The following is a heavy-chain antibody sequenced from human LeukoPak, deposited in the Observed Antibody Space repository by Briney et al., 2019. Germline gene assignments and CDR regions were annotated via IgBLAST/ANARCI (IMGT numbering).Heavy chain of an antibody. CDR3: ARDLVSGDN. CDR1: GFTFSSYS. J-gene: IGHJ4*02. D-gene: IGHD6-6*01. Sequence: PGGSLRLSCAASGFTFSSYSMNWVHQAPGKGLEWVSSISSSSSYKYYADSVKGRFTISRDNAKNSLYLQMNSLRAEDTAVYYCARDLVSGDNRGQGTLVTVSS. V-gene: IGHV3-21*01. CDR2: ISSSSSYK.